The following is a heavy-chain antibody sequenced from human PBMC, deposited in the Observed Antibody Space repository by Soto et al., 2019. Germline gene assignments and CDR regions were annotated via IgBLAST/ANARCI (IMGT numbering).Heavy chain of an antibody. CDR1: GYTFTGYY. V-gene: IGHV1-2*02. D-gene: IGHD6-13*01. CDR2: INPNSGGT. Sequence: QVQLVQSGAEVKKPGASVKVSCKASGYTFTGYYMHWVRQAPGQGLRWMGWINPNSGGTKYAQKFQGRVTMTSDTSISTAYMELSRLRSDDTAVYYCARDGGAAAGYNWVDPWGQRTLVTVSS. J-gene: IGHJ5*02. CDR3: ARDGGAAAGYNWVDP.